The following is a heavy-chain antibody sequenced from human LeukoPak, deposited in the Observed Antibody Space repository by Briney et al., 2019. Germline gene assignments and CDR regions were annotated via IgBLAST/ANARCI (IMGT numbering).Heavy chain of an antibody. V-gene: IGHV3-23*01. CDR2: ISAGGTSI. J-gene: IGHJ4*02. Sequence: GGSLTLSCAASEFAFSSCAMIWVRQAPGKGLEWVSGISAGGTSIFYADSVKGRFTISRDNSNNALYLQMNTLRADDTAIYYCAKAGRGLDYFDFWGQGTLVTVSS. D-gene: IGHD3-10*01. CDR1: EFAFSSCA. CDR3: AKAGRGLDYFDF.